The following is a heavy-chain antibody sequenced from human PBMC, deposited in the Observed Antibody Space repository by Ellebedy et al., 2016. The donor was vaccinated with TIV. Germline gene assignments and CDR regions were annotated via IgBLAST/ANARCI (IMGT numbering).Heavy chain of an antibody. CDR1: GGSISSSSYY. CDR2: IYYSGST. CDR3: ATIPGLLWFGELLNY. Sequence: SETLSLXCTVSGGSISSSSYYWGWIRQPPGKGLEWIGSIYYSGSTYYNPSLKSRVTISVDTSKNQFSLKLSSVTAADTAVYYCATIPGLLWFGELLNYWGQGTLVTVSS. J-gene: IGHJ4*02. D-gene: IGHD3-10*01. V-gene: IGHV4-39*01.